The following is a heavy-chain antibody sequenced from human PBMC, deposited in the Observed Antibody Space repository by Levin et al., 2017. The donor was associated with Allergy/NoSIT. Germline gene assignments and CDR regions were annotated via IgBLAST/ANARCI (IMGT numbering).Heavy chain of an antibody. CDR1: GFTFSSYG. D-gene: IGHD6-6*01. CDR2: ISYDGSNK. CDR3: AKDQYSSSSDGLDY. Sequence: GESLKISCAASGFTFSSYGMHWVRQAPGKGLEWVAVISYDGSNKYYADSVKGRFTISRDNSKNTLYLQMNSLRAEDTAVYYCAKDQYSSSSDGLDYWGQGTLVTVSS. V-gene: IGHV3-30*18. J-gene: IGHJ4*02.